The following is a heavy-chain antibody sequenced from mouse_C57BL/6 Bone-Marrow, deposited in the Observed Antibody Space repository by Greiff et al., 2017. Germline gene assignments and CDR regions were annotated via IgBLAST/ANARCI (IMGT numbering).Heavy chain of an antibody. CDR1: GFTFSSYA. D-gene: IGHD4-1*01. CDR3: TRDQELGWFAY. V-gene: IGHV5-9-1*02. J-gene: IGHJ3*01. CDR2: ISSGGDYI. Sequence: EVKLVESGEGLVKPGGSLKLSCAASGFTFSSYAMSWVRQTPEKRLEWVAYISSGGDYIYYADTVKGRFTLSRDNARNTLYLQMSSLKSEDTAMCYCTRDQELGWFAYWGQGTLVTVSA.